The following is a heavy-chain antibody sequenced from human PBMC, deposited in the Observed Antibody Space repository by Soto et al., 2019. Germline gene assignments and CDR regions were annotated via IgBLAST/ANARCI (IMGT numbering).Heavy chain of an antibody. J-gene: IGHJ4*02. V-gene: IGHV1-69*05. CDR3: AGGGPDPGGAQSLDY. Sequence: QVQLVQSGAEVKKPGSSVKVSCKASGGTFSSYAISWVRQAPGQGLEWMGGIIPIFGTANYAQKFQGRVTATWYESTSTADMAVSRLRSEDTAVYYGAGGGPDPGGAQSLDYWGPGTLVTVSS. CDR1: GGTFSSYA. D-gene: IGHD3-16*01. CDR2: IIPIFGTA.